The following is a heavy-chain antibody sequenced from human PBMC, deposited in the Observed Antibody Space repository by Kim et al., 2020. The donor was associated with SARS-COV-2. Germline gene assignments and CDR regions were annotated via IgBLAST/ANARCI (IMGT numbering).Heavy chain of an antibody. CDR3: ARDSSGFDILTGYYQGWMDV. D-gene: IGHD3-9*01. CDR2: ISAYNGNT. J-gene: IGHJ6*02. CDR1: GYTFTSYG. Sequence: ASVKVSCKASGYTFTSYGISWVRQAPGQGLERMGWISAYNGNTNSAQKLQGRVTMTTDTSTSTAYMELRSLRSDDTAVYYCARDSSGFDILTGYYQGWMDVCGQGTTVTVSS. V-gene: IGHV1-18*01.